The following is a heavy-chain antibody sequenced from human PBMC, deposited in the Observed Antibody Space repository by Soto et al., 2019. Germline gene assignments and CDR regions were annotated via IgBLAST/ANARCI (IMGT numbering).Heavy chain of an antibody. V-gene: IGHV3-48*01. CDR2: ISSSSSTI. Sequence: GGSLRLSCAASGFTFSSYSMNWVRQAPGKGLEWVSYISSSSSTIYYADSVKGRFTISRDNAKNSLYLQMDSLRAEDTAVYYCARHPERIAEIGWFDPWGQGTLVTSPQ. D-gene: IGHD6-13*01. CDR3: ARHPERIAEIGWFDP. CDR1: GFTFSSYS. J-gene: IGHJ5*02.